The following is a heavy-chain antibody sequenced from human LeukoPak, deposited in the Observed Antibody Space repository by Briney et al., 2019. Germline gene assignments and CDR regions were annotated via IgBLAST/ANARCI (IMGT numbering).Heavy chain of an antibody. V-gene: IGHV1-69*05. Sequence: SVKVSCKASGGTLSSYAISWVRQAPEQGLEWMGRIIPIFGTANYAQKFQGRVTITTDESTSTAYMELSSLRSEDTAVYYCARGLGDLGDYWGQGTLVTVSS. CDR1: GGTLSSYA. CDR3: ARGLGDLGDY. J-gene: IGHJ4*02. CDR2: IIPIFGTA. D-gene: IGHD1-26*01.